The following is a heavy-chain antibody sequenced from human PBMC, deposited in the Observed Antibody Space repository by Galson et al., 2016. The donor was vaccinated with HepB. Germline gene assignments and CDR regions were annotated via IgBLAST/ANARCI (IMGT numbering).Heavy chain of an antibody. CDR1: GFTFGSYA. D-gene: IGHD1-14*01. Sequence: SLRLSCAASGFTFGSYAMTWVRQAPGKGLEWVSGIGGSGGSINYADSVKGRFTISRGNPKNTLYLQMNSLRAEDTAVYYCAKGPTGYYYGMDVWGQGTTVTVSS. CDR2: IGGSGGSI. J-gene: IGHJ6*02. V-gene: IGHV3-23*01. CDR3: AKGPTGYYYGMDV.